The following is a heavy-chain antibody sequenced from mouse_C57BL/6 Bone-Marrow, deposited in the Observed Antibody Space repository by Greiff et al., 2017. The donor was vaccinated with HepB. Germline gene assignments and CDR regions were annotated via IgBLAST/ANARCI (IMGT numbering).Heavy chain of an antibody. CDR1: GFTFSDYG. V-gene: IGHV5-17*01. Sequence: EVKLMESGGGLVKPGASLKLSCAASGFTFSDYGMHWVRQAPEKGLEWVAYISSGSSTIYYADKVKGRFTISRDNAKNTLFLQMTSLRSEDTAMYYCAKGYYGSSACWYFDVWGRGTTVTVTS. D-gene: IGHD1-1*01. J-gene: IGHJ1*03. CDR2: ISSGSSTI. CDR3: AKGYYGSSACWYFDV.